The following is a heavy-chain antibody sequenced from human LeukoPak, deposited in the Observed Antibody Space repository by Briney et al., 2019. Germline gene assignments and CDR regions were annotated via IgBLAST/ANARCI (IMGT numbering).Heavy chain of an antibody. V-gene: IGHV3-53*01. Sequence: PGGSLRLSCAASGLTVGINYMSWVRQAPGKGLEWVSFMYADGSTDYADSVKGRFTISRDNSKNTLYLQMNTLRVEDTAIYYCARDRYRSGCMDVWGQGTTVTVS. J-gene: IGHJ6*02. D-gene: IGHD6-19*01. CDR2: MYADGST. CDR3: ARDRYRSGCMDV. CDR1: GLTVGINY.